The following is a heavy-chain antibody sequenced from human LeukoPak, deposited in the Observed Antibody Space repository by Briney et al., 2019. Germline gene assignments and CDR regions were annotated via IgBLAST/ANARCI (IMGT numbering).Heavy chain of an antibody. J-gene: IGHJ5*02. CDR2: MYTSGST. V-gene: IGHV4-4*07. D-gene: IGHD6-19*01. CDR3: ARETYSIGWYGDL. CDR1: GGSISSYY. Sequence: KPSETLSLTCTVSGGSISSYYWSWIRQPAGKGLEWIGRMYTSGSTNYNPSLKSRVTMSVDTSKNQFSLKLNSVTAADTAVYYRARETYSIGWYGDLWGQGTLVTVSS.